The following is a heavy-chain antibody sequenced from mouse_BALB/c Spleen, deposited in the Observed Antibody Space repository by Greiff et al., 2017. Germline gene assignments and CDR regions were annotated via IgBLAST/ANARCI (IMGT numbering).Heavy chain of an antibody. CDR3: ARIYYGNWYFDV. CDR1: GFDFSRYW. J-gene: IGHJ1*01. CDR2: INPDSSTI. D-gene: IGHD2-1*01. Sequence: EVQLVESGGGLVQPGGSLKLSCAASGFDFSRYWMSWVRQAPGKGLEWIGEINPDSSTINYTPSLKDKFIISRDNAKNTLYLQMSKVRSEDTALYYCARIYYGNWYFDVWGAGTTVTVSS. V-gene: IGHV4-1*02.